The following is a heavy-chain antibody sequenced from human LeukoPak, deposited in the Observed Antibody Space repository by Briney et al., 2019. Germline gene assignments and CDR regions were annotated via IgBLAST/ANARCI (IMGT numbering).Heavy chain of an antibody. D-gene: IGHD6-19*01. J-gene: IGHJ5*02. V-gene: IGHV3-23*01. Sequence: GWSVTLTLPGCGLIHSNYPMNGLRQAGAKGLAWVAAISGSGGSTNYADSVKGRFTISSDNSKNTLYLQMNSLRAEDTAVYYCAKRKAVAAWYWFDPWGQGTLVTVSS. CDR1: GLIHSNYP. CDR3: AKRKAVAAWYWFDP. CDR2: ISGSGGST.